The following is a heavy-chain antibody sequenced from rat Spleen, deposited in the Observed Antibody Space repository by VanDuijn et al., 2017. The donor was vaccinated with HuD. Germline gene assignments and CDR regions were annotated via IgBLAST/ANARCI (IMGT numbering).Heavy chain of an antibody. CDR3: ATDTGQTY. D-gene: IGHD4-1*01. Sequence: EVQLVESGGGLVQPGRSLKLSCAASGFTFSNYYMAWVRQAPTKGLEWVASISPSGGSTYYPDSVKGRFTISRDNAKSTQYLQMDSLRSEDTATYYCATDTGQTYWGQGTLVTVSS. CDR1: GFTFSNYY. V-gene: IGHV5-27*01. CDR2: ISPSGGST. J-gene: IGHJ3*01.